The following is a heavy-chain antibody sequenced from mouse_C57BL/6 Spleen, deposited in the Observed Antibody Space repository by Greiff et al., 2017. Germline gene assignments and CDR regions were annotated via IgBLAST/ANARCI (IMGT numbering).Heavy chain of an antibody. CDR1: GYTFTSYW. Sequence: VQLQQSGAELVRPGSSVKLSCKASGYTFTSYWMHWVKQRPIQGLEWIGNIDPSDSETHYNQKFKDKATLTVDKSSSTAYMQLSSLTSEDSAVYYCAREGGTAQATGADFDYWGQGTTLTVSS. J-gene: IGHJ2*01. CDR3: AREGGTAQATGADFDY. CDR2: IDPSDSET. V-gene: IGHV1-52*01. D-gene: IGHD3-2*02.